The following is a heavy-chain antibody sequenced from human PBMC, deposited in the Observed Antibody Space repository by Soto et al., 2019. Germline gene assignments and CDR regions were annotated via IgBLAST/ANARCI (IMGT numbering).Heavy chain of an antibody. Sequence: QVQLVQSGAEVKKPGSSVKVSCKASGGTFSSYTISWVRQAPGLGLEWMGRIIPILGIANYAQKCQGRVTITADKSTSTAYMELSSLRLGDTAVYYCASSGSCYVGCFDDWGQETLVTVSS. CDR1: GGTFSSYT. V-gene: IGHV1-69*02. D-gene: IGHD2-15*01. CDR3: ASSGSCYVGCFDD. J-gene: IGHJ4*02. CDR2: IIPILGIA.